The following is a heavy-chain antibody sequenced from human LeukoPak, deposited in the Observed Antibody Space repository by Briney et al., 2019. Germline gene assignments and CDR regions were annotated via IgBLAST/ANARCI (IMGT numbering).Heavy chain of an antibody. CDR3: AGPTYSSPHY. Sequence: PGGSLRLSCAASGFTFSSYAMHWVRQAPGKGLEWVAVISYDGSNKYYADSVKGRFTISRDNSKNTLYLQMNGLRAEDTAVYYCAGPTYSSPHYWGQGTLVTVSS. J-gene: IGHJ4*02. D-gene: IGHD6-19*01. V-gene: IGHV3-30*04. CDR2: ISYDGSNK. CDR1: GFTFSSYA.